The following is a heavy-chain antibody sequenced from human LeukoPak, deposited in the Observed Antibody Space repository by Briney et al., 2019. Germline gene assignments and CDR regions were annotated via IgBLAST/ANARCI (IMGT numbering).Heavy chain of an antibody. V-gene: IGHV1-24*01. CDR2: FDPEDGET. D-gene: IGHD3-22*01. CDR1: GYTLTELS. J-gene: IGHJ4*02. Sequence: GASVKVSCKVSGYTLTELSMHWVRQAPGKGLEWMGGFDPEDGETIYAQKFQGRVTMTEDTSTDTAYMELSSLRSEDTAVYYCARDADYYDSSGYQDYWGQGTLVTVSS. CDR3: ARDADYYDSSGYQDY.